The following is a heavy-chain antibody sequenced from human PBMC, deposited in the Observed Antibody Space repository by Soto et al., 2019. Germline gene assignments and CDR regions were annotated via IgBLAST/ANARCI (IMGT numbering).Heavy chain of an antibody. Sequence: QVKLVQSGAEVKKPGASVKVSCKASGYTFTSYYMHWVRQAPGQGLEWLGIINPSGGSTSYAQKFPGRGTMTRDTFTSTVYMELSSLRSEDTAVYYCAGGKFVVVVAADWFDPCGQGTLVTVSS. V-gene: IGHV1-46*01. CDR2: INPSGGST. J-gene: IGHJ5*02. CDR1: GYTFTSYY. CDR3: AGGKFVVVVAADWFDP. D-gene: IGHD2-15*01.